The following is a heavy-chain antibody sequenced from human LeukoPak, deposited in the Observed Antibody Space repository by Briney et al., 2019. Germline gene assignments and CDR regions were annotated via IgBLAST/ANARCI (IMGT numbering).Heavy chain of an antibody. V-gene: IGHV3-21*01. D-gene: IGHD6-13*01. J-gene: IGHJ4*02. Sequence: GGSLRLSCAASGFTFSSYSRSWVRQAPGKGLEWVSSISSSSSYIYYADSVKGRFTISRDNAKNSLYLQMNSLRAEDTAVYYCARDTGSAAGIDYWGQATLVTVSS. CDR1: GFTFSSYS. CDR2: ISSSSSYI. CDR3: ARDTGSAAGIDY.